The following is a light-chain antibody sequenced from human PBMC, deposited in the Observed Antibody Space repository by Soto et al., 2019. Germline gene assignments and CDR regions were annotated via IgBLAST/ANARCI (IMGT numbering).Light chain of an antibody. CDR3: SSYTTNSTLL. Sequence: QSALTQPASVSGSPGQSITISCTGISSDVGGYNYVSWYQHHPGKAPKLMIYEVSDRPSGVSNRFSGSKSGNTASLTISGLQAEDEAHYYCSSYTTNSTLLFGGGTKVTVL. CDR2: EVS. CDR1: SSDVGGYNY. J-gene: IGLJ2*01. V-gene: IGLV2-14*01.